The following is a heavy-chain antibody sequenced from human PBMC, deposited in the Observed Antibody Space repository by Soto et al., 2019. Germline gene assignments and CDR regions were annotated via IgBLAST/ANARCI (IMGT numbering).Heavy chain of an antibody. J-gene: IGHJ4*02. CDR3: ARDRRSIAARGAPGY. Sequence: GGSLRLSCAASGFTFSSYAMHWVRQAPGKGLEWVAVISYDGSNKYYADSVKGRFTISRDNSKNTLYLQMNSLRAEDTAVYYCARDRRSIAARGAPGYWGQGTLVTVSS. CDR2: ISYDGSNK. V-gene: IGHV3-30-3*01. D-gene: IGHD6-6*01. CDR1: GFTFSSYA.